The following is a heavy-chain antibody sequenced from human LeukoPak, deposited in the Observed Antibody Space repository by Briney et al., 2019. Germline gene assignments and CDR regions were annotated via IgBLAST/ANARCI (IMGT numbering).Heavy chain of an antibody. Sequence: SETLSLTCTVSGGPISSSSYYWSWIRQPPGKGLEWIGYIYYSGSTNYNPSLKSRVTISIDTSNNQFSLKLSSVTAADTALYYCARQNSAGYCSVGTCAHFDYWGQGTLVTVSS. CDR3: ARQNSAGYCSVGTCAHFDY. CDR1: GGPISSSSYY. CDR2: IYYSGST. V-gene: IGHV4-61*05. D-gene: IGHD2-15*01. J-gene: IGHJ4*02.